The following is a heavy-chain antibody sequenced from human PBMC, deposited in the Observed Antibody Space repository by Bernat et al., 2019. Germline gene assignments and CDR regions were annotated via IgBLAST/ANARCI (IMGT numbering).Heavy chain of an antibody. Sequence: QVQLVQSGAEVKKPGASVKVSCKASGYTFTSYAMHWVRQAPGQRLEWMGWINVGNGNTKYSQKFQGRVTITRDTSASTAYMVLSSLGSEDTAVYYCARGGYCSGGSCPGGEYFQHWGQGTLVTVSS. D-gene: IGHD2-15*01. CDR3: ARGGYCSGGSCPGGEYFQH. CDR1: GYTFTSYA. V-gene: IGHV1-3*01. CDR2: INVGNGNT. J-gene: IGHJ1*01.